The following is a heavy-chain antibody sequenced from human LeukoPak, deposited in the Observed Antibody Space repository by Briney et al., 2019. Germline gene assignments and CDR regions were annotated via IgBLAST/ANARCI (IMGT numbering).Heavy chain of an antibody. V-gene: IGHV3-9*01. CDR1: GFTFDDYA. Sequence: PGGSLRLSCAASGFTFDDYAMHWVRQAPGKGLEWVSGISWNSGSIGYADSVKGRFTISRDNAKNSLYLQMNSLRAEDTALYYCAKDTRSRGGYYYYHMDVWGKGTTVTVSS. J-gene: IGHJ6*03. CDR3: AKDTRSRGGYYYYHMDV. D-gene: IGHD3-10*01. CDR2: ISWNSGSI.